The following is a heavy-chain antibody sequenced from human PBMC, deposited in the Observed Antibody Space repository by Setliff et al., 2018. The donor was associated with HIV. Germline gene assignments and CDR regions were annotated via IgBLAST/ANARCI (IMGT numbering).Heavy chain of an antibody. CDR3: ARGRRSTSSYYYYYYMDV. J-gene: IGHJ6*03. CDR2: IYYSGST. D-gene: IGHD2-2*01. Sequence: SETLSLTCTVSGGSFSSGGYYWSWIRQLPGKGLEWIGYIYYSGSTYYNPSLKSRVTISVDTSKNQFSLKLSSVTAADTAVYYCARGRRSTSSYYYYYYMDVWGKGTTVTVSS. V-gene: IGHV4-61*08. CDR1: GGSFSSGGYY.